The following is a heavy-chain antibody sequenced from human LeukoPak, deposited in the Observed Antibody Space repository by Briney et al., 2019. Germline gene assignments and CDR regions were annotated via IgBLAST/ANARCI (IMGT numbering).Heavy chain of an antibody. CDR2: INNSGST. J-gene: IGHJ5*02. CDR1: GGSFSGYY. V-gene: IGHV4-34*01. CDR3: AVGTTMAPANLLDP. Sequence: PSETLSLTCAVSGGSFSGYYWSWVRQPPGKGVEGMGEINNSGSTNYNTSLKSGGTISVETSKKQFSLRRSCVTAADTAVYYCAVGTTMAPANLLDPWGQGTLVTVSS. D-gene: IGHD1-1*01.